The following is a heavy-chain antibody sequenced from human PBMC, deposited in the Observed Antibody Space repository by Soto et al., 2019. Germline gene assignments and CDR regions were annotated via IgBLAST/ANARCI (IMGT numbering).Heavy chain of an antibody. Sequence: LRLSCAASGFTFSSYAMSWVRQAPGKGLEWVSAISGSGGSTYYADSVKGRFTISRDNSKNTLYLQMNSLRAEDTAVYYCAKGYGYDFWSGYFDYWGQGTLVTVSS. CDR3: AKGYGYDFWSGYFDY. CDR2: ISGSGGST. J-gene: IGHJ4*02. CDR1: GFTFSSYA. V-gene: IGHV3-23*01. D-gene: IGHD3-3*01.